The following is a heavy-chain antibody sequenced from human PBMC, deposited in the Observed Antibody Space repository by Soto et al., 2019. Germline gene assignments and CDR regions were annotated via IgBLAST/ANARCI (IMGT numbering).Heavy chain of an antibody. CDR1: GFTVSSNH. CDR3: ARDRTKGGMVATRGYFDY. V-gene: IGHV3-66*01. D-gene: IGHD5-12*01. J-gene: IGHJ4*02. Sequence: EVQLEESGGGLVQPGGSLRLSCAASGFTVSSNHMNWVRQAPGKGLEWVSVIYSGGGTNYADSVKGRFTISRDNSKNTLFLQMNSLGAEDTAVYYCARDRTKGGMVATRGYFDYWGQGILVTVSS. CDR2: IYSGGGT.